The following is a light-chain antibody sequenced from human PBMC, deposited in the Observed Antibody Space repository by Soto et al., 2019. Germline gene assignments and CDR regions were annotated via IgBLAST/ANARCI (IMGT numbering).Light chain of an antibody. V-gene: IGKV3-20*01. CDR1: QSVSSSY. Sequence: EVVITQSPATLSLSPGERATLSCRASQSVSSSYLAWYQQKPGQAPRLLIYGASSRATGIPDRFSGSGSGTDFTLTISRLEPEDFAVYYCQQYGTSSWTFGQGTKV. J-gene: IGKJ1*01. CDR2: GAS. CDR3: QQYGTSSWT.